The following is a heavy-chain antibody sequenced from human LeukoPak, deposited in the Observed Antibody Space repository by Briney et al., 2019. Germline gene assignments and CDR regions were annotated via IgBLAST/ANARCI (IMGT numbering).Heavy chain of an antibody. CDR2: IYYSGST. Sequence: PSQTLSLTCTVSGGSISSGGYYWSWIRQHPGKGLEWIGYIYYSGSTYYNPSLKSRVTISVDTSKNQFSLKLSSVTAADTAVYYCARSGFGGSSSWADLYYYYYYYMDVWGKGTTVTVSS. CDR3: ARSGFGGSSSWADLYYYYYYYMDV. V-gene: IGHV4-31*03. D-gene: IGHD6-13*01. CDR1: GGSISSGGYY. J-gene: IGHJ6*03.